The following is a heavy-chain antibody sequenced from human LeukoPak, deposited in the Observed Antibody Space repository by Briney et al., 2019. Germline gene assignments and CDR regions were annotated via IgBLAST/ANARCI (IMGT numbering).Heavy chain of an antibody. CDR1: GDSISGSSYY. Sequence: SETLSLTCAVSGDSISGSSYYWGWLRQPPGKGLEWIGSIYYSGSTYSPSLKSRVTISVDTSKNQFSLKLSSVTAAYTAVYYCARGLNWGQGTLVTVSS. CDR3: ARGLN. J-gene: IGHJ4*02. V-gene: IGHV4-39*01. D-gene: IGHD3-22*01. CDR2: IYYSGST.